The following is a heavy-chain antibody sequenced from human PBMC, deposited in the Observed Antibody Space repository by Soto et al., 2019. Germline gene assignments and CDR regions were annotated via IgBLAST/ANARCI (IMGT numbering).Heavy chain of an antibody. CDR3: ARELESRYYDSISDAFDI. J-gene: IGHJ3*02. D-gene: IGHD3-22*01. CDR2: IYYSGST. CDR1: GGSISSSSYY. Sequence: PSAPLSLTCTFSGGSISSSSYYWGWIRQPPGKGLEWIGSIYYSGSTYYNPSLKSRVTINPDTSKNQFSLQLNSVTPEDTAVYYCARELESRYYDSISDAFDIWGQGTMVTVSS. V-gene: IGHV4-39*02.